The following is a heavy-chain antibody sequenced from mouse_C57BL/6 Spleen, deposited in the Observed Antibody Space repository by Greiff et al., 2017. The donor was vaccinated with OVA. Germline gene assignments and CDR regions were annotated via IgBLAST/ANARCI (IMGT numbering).Heavy chain of an antibody. V-gene: IGHV5-12*01. CDR2: ISNGGGST. CDR1: GFTFSDYY. Sequence: EVKLEESGGGLVQPGGSLKLSCAASGFTFSDYYMYWVRQTPEKRLEWVAYISNGGGSTYYPDTVKGRFTISRDNAKNTLYLQMSRLKSEDTAMYYCARQYYGSSARYYAMDYWGQGTSVTVSS. D-gene: IGHD1-1*01. CDR3: ARQYYGSSARYYAMDY. J-gene: IGHJ4*01.